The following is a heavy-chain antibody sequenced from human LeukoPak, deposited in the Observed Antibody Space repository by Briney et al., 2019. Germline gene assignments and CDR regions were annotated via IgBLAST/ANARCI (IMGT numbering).Heavy chain of an antibody. CDR1: GFTFRSYS. CDR3: ARSDYCGGDCYSSLSNY. CDR2: ISSSSHI. J-gene: IGHJ4*02. Sequence: GGSLRLSCAASGFTFRSYSMNWVRQAPGKGLEWVSSISSSSHIYYADSVKGRFTISRDNAKNSLYLQMNSLRAEDTAVYFCARSDYCGGDCYSSLSNYWGQGTLVTVSS. D-gene: IGHD2-21*02. V-gene: IGHV3-21*01.